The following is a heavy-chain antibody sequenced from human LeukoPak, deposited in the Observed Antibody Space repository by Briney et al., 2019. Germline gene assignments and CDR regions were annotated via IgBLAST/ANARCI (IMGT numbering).Heavy chain of an antibody. J-gene: IGHJ4*02. CDR3: TTVSGGGDCYRY. D-gene: IGHD2-21*01. CDR1: GFTFTNAW. Sequence: GGSLRLSCAASGFTFTNAWMTWVRQAPGKGLEGGGLIKTKIYGGTIDYAATVKGRFTISRDDSKNTLFLQMDSLKIEDTAVYYCTTVSGGGDCYRYWGQGILVTVSS. V-gene: IGHV3-15*01. CDR2: IKTKIYGGTI.